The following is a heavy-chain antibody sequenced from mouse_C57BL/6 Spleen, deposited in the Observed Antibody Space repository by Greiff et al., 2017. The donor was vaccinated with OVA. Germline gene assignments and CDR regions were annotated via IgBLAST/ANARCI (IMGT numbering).Heavy chain of an antibody. CDR1: GYAFTNYL. D-gene: IGHD1-1*01. V-gene: IGHV1-54*01. CDR2: INPGSGGT. Sequence: QVQLQQSGAELVRPGTSVKVSCKASGYAFTNYLIAWVKQRPGQGLEWIGVINPGSGGTNYNEKFKGKATLTADKSTSTAYMQLSSLTSEDDAVYFCARGNYGSRVDYWGQGTTLTVSS. CDR3: ARGNYGSRVDY. J-gene: IGHJ2*01.